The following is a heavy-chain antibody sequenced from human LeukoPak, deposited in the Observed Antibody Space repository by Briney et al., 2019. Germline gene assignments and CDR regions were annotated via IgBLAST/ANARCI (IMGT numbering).Heavy chain of an antibody. Sequence: GSSVKVSCKASGGTFSSYAISWVRQAPGQGLEWMGGIIPIFGTANYAQKLQGRVTMTTDTSTSTAYMELRSLRSDDTAVYYCARDVHDIAARAGAGYYYYMDVWGKGTTVTVSS. V-gene: IGHV1-69*05. CDR2: IIPIFGTA. CDR3: ARDVHDIAARAGAGYYYYMDV. J-gene: IGHJ6*03. D-gene: IGHD6-6*01. CDR1: GGTFSSYA.